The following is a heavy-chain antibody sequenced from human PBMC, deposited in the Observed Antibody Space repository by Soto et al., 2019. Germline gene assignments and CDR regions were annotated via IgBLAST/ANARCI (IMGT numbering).Heavy chain of an antibody. V-gene: IGHV4-39*07. CDR3: ARVDNYSNYHIDY. Sequence: SETLSLTCTVSGGSISSSSYYWGWIRQPPGKGLEWIGSIYYSGSTYYNPSLKSRVTISVDTSKNQFSLKLSSVTAADTAVYYCARVDNYSNYHIDYWGQGTLVTVSS. D-gene: IGHD4-4*01. J-gene: IGHJ4*02. CDR2: IYYSGST. CDR1: GGSISSSSYY.